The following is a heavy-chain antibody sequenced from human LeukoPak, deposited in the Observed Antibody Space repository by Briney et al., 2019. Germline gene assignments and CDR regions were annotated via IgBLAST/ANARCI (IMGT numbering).Heavy chain of an antibody. D-gene: IGHD6-19*01. V-gene: IGHV3-7*03. Sequence: GGSLRLSCAASGFTFGAYWMSWVRQAPGKGLEWVANIKQDGTEKYYVDSVKGRFIISRDNANNSLFLQMNSLRAEDTAVYYCARIPEVPGTPYFDYWGQGALVTDSS. J-gene: IGHJ4*02. CDR2: IKQDGTEK. CDR3: ARIPEVPGTPYFDY. CDR1: GFTFGAYW.